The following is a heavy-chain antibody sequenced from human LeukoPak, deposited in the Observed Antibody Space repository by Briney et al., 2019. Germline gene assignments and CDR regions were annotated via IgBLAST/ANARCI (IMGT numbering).Heavy chain of an antibody. CDR1: GGSISGYY. J-gene: IGHJ2*01. CDR3: ARSVVTLYWYFDL. Sequence: SETLSLTCTVSGGSISGYYYNWIRQPPGKGLEWIGYIYYSGGTNYNPSLKSRVTISLDTSKNQFSLKLSSVTTADTAVYYCARSVVTLYWYFDLWGRGTLVSVSS. CDR2: IYYSGGT. D-gene: IGHD4-23*01. V-gene: IGHV4-59*01.